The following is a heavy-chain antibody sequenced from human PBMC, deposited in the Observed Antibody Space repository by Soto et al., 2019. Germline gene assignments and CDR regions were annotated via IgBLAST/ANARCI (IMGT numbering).Heavy chain of an antibody. J-gene: IGHJ4*02. Sequence: TMSLTCTVSGDSLRSGGHYWSWIRQHPGKGLEWIGHIYDSVNTYYSPSLRSRVTISADMPKNQFSLNLRSVTAADTAVYYCARVDHRGYFAILTDYWGQGTLVTVSS. CDR3: ARVDHRGYFAILTDY. V-gene: IGHV4-31*03. CDR2: IYDSVNT. D-gene: IGHD3-9*01. CDR1: GDSLRSGGHY.